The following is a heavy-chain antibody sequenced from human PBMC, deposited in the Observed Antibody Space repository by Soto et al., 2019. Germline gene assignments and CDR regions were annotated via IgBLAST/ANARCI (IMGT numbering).Heavy chain of an antibody. CDR2: IWYDGSNK. Sequence: QVQLVESGGGVVQPGRSLRLSCAASGFTFSSYGMHWVRQAPGKGLEWVAVIWYDGSNKYYADSVKGRFTISRDNSKNTLYLQMNSRRAEDTAVYYCARQLSYNWNDVYFDYWGQGTLVTVSS. D-gene: IGHD1-20*01. V-gene: IGHV3-33*01. CDR1: GFTFSSYG. J-gene: IGHJ4*02. CDR3: ARQLSYNWNDVYFDY.